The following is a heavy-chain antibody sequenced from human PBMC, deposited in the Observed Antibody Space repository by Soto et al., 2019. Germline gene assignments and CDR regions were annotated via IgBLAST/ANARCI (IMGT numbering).Heavy chain of an antibody. Sequence: PSETLSLTCTVSGASISGFYWSWIRKSAGKGLEWIGRIYATGTIDYNPSLKSRVMMSVDTSKKQFSLKLRSVTAADTAADYCVRDGTKTLRDWFDPWGQGISVTVSS. J-gene: IGHJ5*02. CDR1: GASISGFY. CDR2: IYATGTI. D-gene: IGHD1-1*01. CDR3: VRDGTKTLRDWFDP. V-gene: IGHV4-4*07.